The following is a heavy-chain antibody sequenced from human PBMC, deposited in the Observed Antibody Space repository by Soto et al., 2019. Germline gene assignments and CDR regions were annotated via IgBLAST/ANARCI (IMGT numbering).Heavy chain of an antibody. Sequence: SETLSLTCTVSGGSISSSSYYWGWIRQPPGKGLEWIGSIYYSGSTYYNPSLKSRVTVSIDTSKNHFSLRLSSVTAADTAVYYCARHQMVPTYRSLPKNDYWRQGTLLTVSS. V-gene: IGHV4-39*01. CDR3: ARHQMVPTYRSLPKNDY. D-gene: IGHD3-16*02. J-gene: IGHJ4*02. CDR1: GGSISSSSYY. CDR2: IYYSGST.